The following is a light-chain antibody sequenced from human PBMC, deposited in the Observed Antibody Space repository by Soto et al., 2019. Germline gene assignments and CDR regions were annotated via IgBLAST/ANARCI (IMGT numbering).Light chain of an antibody. CDR3: QLYNRNTWS. J-gene: IGKJ1*01. CDR1: QSVGTW. CDR2: GAS. Sequence: DIQMTQSPSTLSASLGGRVTITCRASQSVGTWVAWYQQKPGKAPKLLIYGASNLESGVPSRFSGSGSGTEFTLTITTLQPDDFATYFCQLYNRNTWSFGPGPRWIS. V-gene: IGKV1-5*01.